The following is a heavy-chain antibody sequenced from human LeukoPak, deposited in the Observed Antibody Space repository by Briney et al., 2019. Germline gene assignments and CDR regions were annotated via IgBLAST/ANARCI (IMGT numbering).Heavy chain of an antibody. CDR1: GFTFSSYG. CDR3: ARGEGIAAAGPRFDY. Sequence: GGSLRLSCAASGFTFSSYGMHWVRQAPRKGLEWVAVIWYDGSNKYYADSVKGRFTISRDNSKNTLYLQMNSLRAEDTAVYYCARGEGIAAAGPRFDYWAREPWSPSPQ. V-gene: IGHV3-33*01. J-gene: IGHJ4*02. D-gene: IGHD6-13*01. CDR2: IWYDGSNK.